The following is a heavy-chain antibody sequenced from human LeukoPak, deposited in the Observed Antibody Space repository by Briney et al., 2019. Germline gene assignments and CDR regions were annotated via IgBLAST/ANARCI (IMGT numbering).Heavy chain of an antibody. D-gene: IGHD3-10*01. CDR3: ARDGITMVRGVITTTYFDY. CDR2: IYSGGST. Sequence: VGSLRLSCAASGFTVSSNYMSWVRQAPGKGLEWVSVIYSGGSTYYADSVKGRFTISRDNSKNTLYLQMNSLRAEDTAVYYCARDGITMVRGVITTTYFDYWGQGTLVTVSS. CDR1: GFTVSSNY. V-gene: IGHV3-53*01. J-gene: IGHJ4*02.